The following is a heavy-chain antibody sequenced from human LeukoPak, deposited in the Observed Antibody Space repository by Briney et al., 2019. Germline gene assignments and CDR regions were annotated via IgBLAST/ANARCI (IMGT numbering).Heavy chain of an antibody. CDR3: ARRHDYGDYGDSFGY. CDR2: INHSGST. CDR1: GGSFSGYY. D-gene: IGHD4-17*01. Sequence: SETLSLTCAVYGGSFSGYYWSWIRQPPGKGLEWIGEINHSGSTSYNPSLKSRVTISVDTSKNQFSPKLSSVTAADTAVYYCARRHDYGDYGDSFGYWGQGNLVTVSS. J-gene: IGHJ4*02. V-gene: IGHV4-34*01.